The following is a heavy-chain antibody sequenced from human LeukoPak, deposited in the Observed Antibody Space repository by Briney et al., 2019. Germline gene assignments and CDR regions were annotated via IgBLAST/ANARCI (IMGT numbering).Heavy chain of an antibody. Sequence: GGSLRLSCAAPGFSFSSYAMSWVRQAPGKGLEWVSSISGSGDNTYYAESVKGRFTISRDNPKNTLFLQMNSLRAEDTAVFYCAKRSGYTTGWFFDFWGQGTLVTVSS. CDR3: AKRSGYTTGWFFDF. V-gene: IGHV3-23*01. CDR2: ISGSGDNT. J-gene: IGHJ4*02. CDR1: GFSFSSYA. D-gene: IGHD6-19*01.